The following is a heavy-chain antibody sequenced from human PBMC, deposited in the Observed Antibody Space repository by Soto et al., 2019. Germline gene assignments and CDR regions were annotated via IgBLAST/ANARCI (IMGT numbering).Heavy chain of an antibody. CDR1: AFTFSSIW. CDR2: IKTDGSET. Sequence: GGSLRLSCAASAFTFSSIWMSWVRQAPGKGLEWVANIKTDGSETHYVDSVKGRFTISRDNPKTSLFLQMNSLRVEDTAVYFCTSDRYPRFYHGSGSYPYYWGQGTPVTVS. CDR3: TSDRYPRFYHGSGSYPYY. V-gene: IGHV3-7*03. D-gene: IGHD3-10*01. J-gene: IGHJ4*02.